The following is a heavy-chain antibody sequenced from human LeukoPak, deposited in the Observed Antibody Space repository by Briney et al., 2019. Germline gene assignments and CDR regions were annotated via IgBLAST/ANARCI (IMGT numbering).Heavy chain of an antibody. D-gene: IGHD5-12*01. CDR3: ARGPKAGGIVATTYYFDY. CDR2: INAGNGNT. CDR1: GGTFSSYA. V-gene: IGHV1-3*01. Sequence: GASVKVSCKASGGTFSSYAISWVRQAPGQGLEWMGWINAGNGNTKYSQKFQGRVTITRDTSASTAYMELSSLRSEDTAVYYCARGPKAGGIVATTYYFDYWGQGTLVTVSS. J-gene: IGHJ4*02.